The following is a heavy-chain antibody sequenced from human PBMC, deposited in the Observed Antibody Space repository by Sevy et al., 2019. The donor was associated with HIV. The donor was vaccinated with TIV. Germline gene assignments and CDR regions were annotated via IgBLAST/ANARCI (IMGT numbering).Heavy chain of an antibody. Sequence: GGSLRLSCAASGFRFTDYWTSWVRQTPGKGLEWVATIKQDENEKYYVDSVKGRFAISRDNGKNSVSLQMNGLRVEDTALYYCAREVGGFNWRPYYFDSWGQRTLVTVSS. J-gene: IGHJ4*02. D-gene: IGHD3-16*01. CDR2: IKQDENEK. CDR1: GFRFTDYW. CDR3: AREVGGFNWRPYYFDS. V-gene: IGHV3-7*01.